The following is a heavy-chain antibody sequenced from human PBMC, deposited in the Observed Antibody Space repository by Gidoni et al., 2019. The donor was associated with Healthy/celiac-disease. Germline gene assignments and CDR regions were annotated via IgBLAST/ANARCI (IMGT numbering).Heavy chain of an antibody. D-gene: IGHD6-19*01. J-gene: IGHJ3*02. V-gene: IGHV3-33*01. CDR2: IWYDGSNK. Sequence: QVQLVESGGGVVKPGRSLRLACAASGITFSSYGMPGVRQAPGKGLGWVAVIWYDGSNKYYADSVKGRVTISRDNSKNTLYLQMNSMRAEDTAGYDCARQSRSCWGSVGAFDIWGQGTMVTVSS. CDR1: GITFSSYG. CDR3: ARQSRSCWGSVGAFDI.